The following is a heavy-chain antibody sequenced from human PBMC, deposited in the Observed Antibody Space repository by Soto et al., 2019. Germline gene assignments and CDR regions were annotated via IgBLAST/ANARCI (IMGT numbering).Heavy chain of an antibody. J-gene: IGHJ4*02. CDR3: ARDRDCSGGSCYRNFDY. Sequence: GSLRLPCAGSGVTFSSYGMHWVRQAPGKGLEWVAVISYDGSNKYYADSVKGRVTITRDTSASTAYMELSSLRSEDTAVYYCARDRDCSGGSCYRNFDYWGQGTLVTVSS. CDR1: GVTFSSYG. V-gene: IGHV3-30*03. CDR2: ISYDGSNK. D-gene: IGHD2-15*01.